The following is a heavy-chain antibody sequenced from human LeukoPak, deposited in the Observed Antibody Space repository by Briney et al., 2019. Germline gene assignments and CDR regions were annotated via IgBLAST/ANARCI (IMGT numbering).Heavy chain of an antibody. V-gene: IGHV3-48*03. CDR1: GFTFSSYE. Sequence: GGSLRLSCSASGFTFSSYEMNWVRQAPGKGVEWVSYISSSGSTIYYAHSVKSRFTISRDKSKNPLYLQLNSLRAEDTAVYYCASSGGSTWVTHDAFDIWGQGTMVTVSS. D-gene: IGHD2-21*02. CDR2: ISSSGSTI. J-gene: IGHJ3*02. CDR3: ASSGGSTWVTHDAFDI.